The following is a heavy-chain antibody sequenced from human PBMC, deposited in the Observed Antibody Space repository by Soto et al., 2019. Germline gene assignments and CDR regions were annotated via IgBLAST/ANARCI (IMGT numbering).Heavy chain of an antibody. J-gene: IGHJ4*02. V-gene: IGHV1-69*01. CDR3: ASRRGRGYSYGYNYFDY. Sequence: QVQLVQSGAEVKKPGSSVKVSCKASGGTFSSYAISWVRQAPGQGLEWMGGIIPIFGTANYAQKFQGRVTISADESTSTAYMERSSLRSEDTAVYYCASRRGRGYSYGYNYFDYWGQGTLVTVSS. CDR1: GGTFSSYA. D-gene: IGHD5-18*01. CDR2: IIPIFGTA.